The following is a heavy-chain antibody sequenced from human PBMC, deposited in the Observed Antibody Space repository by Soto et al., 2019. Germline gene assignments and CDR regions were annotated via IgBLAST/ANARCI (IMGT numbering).Heavy chain of an antibody. D-gene: IGHD3-10*01. CDR3: ARHRGYHYLSYYGMDV. V-gene: IGHV5-51*01. CDR2: IYPGDSDT. J-gene: IGHJ6*02. CDR1: GYSFTSYW. Sequence: PGESLKISCKGSGYSFTSYWIGWVRQMPGKGLEWMGIIYPGDSDTRYSPSFQGQVTISADKSISTAYLQWSSLKASDTAMYYCARHRGYHYLSYYGMDVWGQGTTVTVSS.